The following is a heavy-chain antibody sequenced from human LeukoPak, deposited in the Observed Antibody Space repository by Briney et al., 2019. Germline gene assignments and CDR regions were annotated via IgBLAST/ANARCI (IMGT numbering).Heavy chain of an antibody. CDR1: GGSISSGDNY. Sequence: SETLSLTCTVSGGSISSGDNYWGWIRQPPGKGLEWIGYIYYSGRTCYNPSLKSRVTISVDTSKNQFSLKLRSVTASDTAVYSCARGGYSTSWAAFDIWGQGTMVTVSS. J-gene: IGHJ3*02. CDR2: IYYSGRT. CDR3: ARGGYSTSWAAFDI. V-gene: IGHV4-30-4*01. D-gene: IGHD6-13*01.